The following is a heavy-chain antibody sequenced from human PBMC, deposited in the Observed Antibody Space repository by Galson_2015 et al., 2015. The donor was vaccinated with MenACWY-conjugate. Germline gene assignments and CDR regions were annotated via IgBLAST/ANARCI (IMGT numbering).Heavy chain of an antibody. V-gene: IGHV5-51*01. Sequence: QSGAEVKKPGESLKISCKGSGYSFTSYWIGWVRQMPGKGLEWMGIIYPGDSDTRYSPSFQGQVAISADKSISTAYLQWSSLKASDTAMYYCARPRWVHMYYDSSGRDAFDIWGQGTMVTVSS. CDR1: GYSFTSYW. D-gene: IGHD3-22*01. CDR3: ARPRWVHMYYDSSGRDAFDI. CDR2: IYPGDSDT. J-gene: IGHJ3*02.